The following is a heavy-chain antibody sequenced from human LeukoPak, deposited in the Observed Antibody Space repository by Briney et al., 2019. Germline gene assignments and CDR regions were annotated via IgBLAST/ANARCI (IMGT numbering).Heavy chain of an antibody. CDR3: ARGETIRVFDY. CDR2: IYYSGST. CDR1: GGSISSYY. V-gene: IGHV4-59*01. D-gene: IGHD1-14*01. Sequence: SETLSLTCTVSGGSISSYYWSWIRQPPGKGLEWIGYIYYSGSTNYNPSLKSRVTISVDTSKNQFSLKLSSVTAADTAVYYCARGETIRVFDYWGQGTLVTVSS. J-gene: IGHJ4*02.